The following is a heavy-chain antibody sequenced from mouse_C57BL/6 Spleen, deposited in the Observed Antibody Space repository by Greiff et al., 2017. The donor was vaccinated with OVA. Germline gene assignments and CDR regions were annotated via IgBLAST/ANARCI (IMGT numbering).Heavy chain of an antibody. V-gene: IGHV1-81*01. CDR3: ARSATVVATRYFDV. CDR2: IYPRSGNT. CDR1: GYTFTSYG. D-gene: IGHD1-1*01. Sequence: QVQLQQSGAELARPGASVKLSCKASGYTFTSYGISWVKQRTGQGLEWIGEIYPRSGNTYYNEKFKGKATLTADKSSSTAYMELRSLTSEDSAVYFCARSATVVATRYFDVWGTGTTVTVSS. J-gene: IGHJ1*03.